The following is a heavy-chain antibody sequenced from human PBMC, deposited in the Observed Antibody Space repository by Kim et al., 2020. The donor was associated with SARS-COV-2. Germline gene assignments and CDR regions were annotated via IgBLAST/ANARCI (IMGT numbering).Heavy chain of an antibody. D-gene: IGHD3-10*01. Sequence: ADSEKGRFTVSRHSAENSLYLQMNSLRAEGAAVYYCARPAYGSGSSSCDYWGQGTLVTVSS. V-gene: IGHV3-21*01. J-gene: IGHJ4*02. CDR3: ARPAYGSGSSSCDY.